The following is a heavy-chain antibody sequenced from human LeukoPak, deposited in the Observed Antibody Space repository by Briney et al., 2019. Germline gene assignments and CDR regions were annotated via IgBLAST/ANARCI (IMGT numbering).Heavy chain of an antibody. CDR2: INTNTGNP. V-gene: IGHV7-4-1*02. CDR1: GYTFTSYA. D-gene: IGHD6-13*01. J-gene: IGHJ5*02. CDR3: ARDQAAASTNWFDP. Sequence: ASVKVSCKASGYTFTSYAMNWVRQAPGQGLEWMGWINTNTGNPTYAQGFTGRFVFSLDTSVSTAYLQISSLKAEDTAVYYCARDQAAASTNWFDPWGQGTLVTVSS.